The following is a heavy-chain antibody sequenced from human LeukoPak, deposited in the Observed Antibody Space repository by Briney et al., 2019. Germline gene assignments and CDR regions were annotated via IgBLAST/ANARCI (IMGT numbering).Heavy chain of an antibody. Sequence: PGGSLRHSCAASGFTFSSYAMSWVRQAPGKGLEWVSAISGSGGSTYYADSVKGRFTISRDNSKNTLYLQMNSLRAEDTAVYYCAKHDSSGYYYELDYWGQGTLVTVSS. CDR3: AKHDSSGYYYELDY. V-gene: IGHV3-23*01. CDR2: ISGSGGST. CDR1: GFTFSSYA. D-gene: IGHD3-22*01. J-gene: IGHJ4*02.